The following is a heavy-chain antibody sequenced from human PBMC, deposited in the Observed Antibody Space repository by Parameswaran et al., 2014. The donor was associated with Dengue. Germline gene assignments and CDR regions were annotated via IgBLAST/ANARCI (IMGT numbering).Heavy chain of an antibody. D-gene: IGHD3-22*01. CDR3: ARQGSHYDTPCFDY. Sequence: PGASVKVSCKGSGYSFTSYWIGWVRQMPGKGLEWMGIIYPGDSDTRYSPSFQGQVTISADKSISTAYLQWSSLKASDTAMYYCARQGSHYDTPCFDYWGQGTLVTVSS. CDR2: IYPGDSDT. V-gene: IGHV5-51*01. J-gene: IGHJ4*02. CDR1: GYSFTSYW.